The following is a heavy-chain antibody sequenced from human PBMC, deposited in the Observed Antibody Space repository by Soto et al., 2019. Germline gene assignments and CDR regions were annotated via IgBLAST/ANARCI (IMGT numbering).Heavy chain of an antibody. V-gene: IGHV4-59*01. CDR2: IYYSGST. Sequence: SETLSLTCTVSGGSISSYYWSWIRQPPGKGLEWIGYIYYSGSTNYNPSLKSRVTISVDTSKNQFSLKLSSVTAADTAVYYCARQGAASQDFDYWGQGTLVTVSS. D-gene: IGHD1-26*01. CDR1: GGSISSYY. J-gene: IGHJ4*02. CDR3: ARQGAASQDFDY.